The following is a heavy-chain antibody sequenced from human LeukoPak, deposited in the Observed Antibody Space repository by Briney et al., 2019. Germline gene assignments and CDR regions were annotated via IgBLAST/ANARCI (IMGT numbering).Heavy chain of an antibody. D-gene: IGHD3-10*01. V-gene: IGHV4-39*01. J-gene: IGHJ4*02. CDR1: GGSISSSSYY. CDR3: ASFYYGSGSYYPVVVEPHDY. Sequence: SETLSLTCTVSGGSISSSSYYWGWIRQPPGKGLEWIGSIYYSGSTYYNPSLKSRVTISVDTSKNQCSLKLSSVNPADTAVYYCASFYYGSGSYYPVVVEPHDYWGQGTLVTVSS. CDR2: IYYSGST.